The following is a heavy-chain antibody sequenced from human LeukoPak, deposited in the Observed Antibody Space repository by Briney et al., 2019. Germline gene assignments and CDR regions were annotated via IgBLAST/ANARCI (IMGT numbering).Heavy chain of an antibody. CDR1: GGSISPHY. CDR2: IYYSGTT. CDR3: ARGYSESSEFDY. D-gene: IGHD1-26*01. Sequence: SETLSLTCTVSGGSISPHYWSWIRQPPGKGLEWIGYIYYSGTTNYNPSLKSRVTISVDTSKNQFSLKLSSVTAADTAVYCCARGYSESSEFDYWGQGTLVTVSS. J-gene: IGHJ4*02. V-gene: IGHV4-59*11.